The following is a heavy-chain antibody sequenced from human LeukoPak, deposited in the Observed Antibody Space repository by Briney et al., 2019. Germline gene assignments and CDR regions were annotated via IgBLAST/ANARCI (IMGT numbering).Heavy chain of an antibody. CDR2: INHSGST. V-gene: IGHV4-34*01. CDR3: ARHVGNIVLMVYARKIDAFDI. CDR1: GGSFSGYY. J-gene: IGHJ3*02. Sequence: SETLSLTCAVYGGSFSGYYWSWIRQPPGKGLEWIGEINHSGSTNYNPSLKSRVTISVDTSKNQFSLKLSSVTAADTAVYYCARHVGNIVLMVYARKIDAFDIWGQGTMVTVSS. D-gene: IGHD2-8*01.